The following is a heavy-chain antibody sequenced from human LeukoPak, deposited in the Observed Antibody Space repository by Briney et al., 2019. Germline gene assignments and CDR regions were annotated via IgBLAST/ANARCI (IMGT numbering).Heavy chain of an antibody. D-gene: IGHD3-3*01. V-gene: IGHV3-48*01. CDR3: ARGGNYDFWSGYTQNWFDP. Sequence: GGSLRLSCAASGFTFSSYSMNWVRQAPGKGLEWVSYISSSSSTIYYADSVKGRFTISRDNAKNSLNLQMNSLRAEDTAVYCCARGGNYDFWSGYTQNWFDPWGQGTLVTVSS. CDR1: GFTFSSYS. CDR2: ISSSSSTI. J-gene: IGHJ5*02.